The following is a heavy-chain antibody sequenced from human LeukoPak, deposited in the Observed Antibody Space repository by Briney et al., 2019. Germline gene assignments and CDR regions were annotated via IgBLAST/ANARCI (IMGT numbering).Heavy chain of an antibody. CDR3: ARVSSSGWYYFDY. Sequence: ASVKVSCKAFGYTFTDYHMHWVRQAPGQGLEWMGWINPNSGGTNYAQKFQGRVTMTRDTSISTAYMELSRLRSDDTAVYYCARVSSSGWYYFDYWGQGTLVTVSS. CDR1: GYTFTDYH. CDR2: INPNSGGT. D-gene: IGHD6-19*01. V-gene: IGHV1-2*02. J-gene: IGHJ4*02.